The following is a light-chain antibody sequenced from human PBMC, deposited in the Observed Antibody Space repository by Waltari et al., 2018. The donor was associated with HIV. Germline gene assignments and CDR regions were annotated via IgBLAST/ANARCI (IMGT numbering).Light chain of an antibody. J-gene: IGLJ3*02. CDR2: EGI. Sequence: QSALTQPASVSGSPGQSITISCTGTSSDIGNYNLVSWYQQHPGKAPKLKIYEGIKRPSGGSNRISGSKSANTASLTISVLQAEDEADYYCCSYGGSSHWLFGGGAKLTVL. CDR3: CSYGGSSHWL. CDR1: SSDIGNYNL. V-gene: IGLV2-23*01.